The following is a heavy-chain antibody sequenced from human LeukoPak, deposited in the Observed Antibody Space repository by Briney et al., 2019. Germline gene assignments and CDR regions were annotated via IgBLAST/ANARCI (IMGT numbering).Heavy chain of an antibody. Sequence: PGGSLRLSCAASGFTFSTAWMNWVRQAPGMGLEWVGRIKQTAAGGTTDYAAPVKGRFTISRDDSKSTLYLQMNSLTTEDTAVYYCTTGQAEVTHDGYWGQGTLVTVSS. V-gene: IGHV3-15*01. J-gene: IGHJ4*02. CDR2: IKQTAAGGTT. CDR3: TTGQAEVTHDGY. D-gene: IGHD2-21*02. CDR1: GFTFSTAW.